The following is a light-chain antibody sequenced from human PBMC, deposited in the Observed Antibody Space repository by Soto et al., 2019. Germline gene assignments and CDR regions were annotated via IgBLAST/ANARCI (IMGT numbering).Light chain of an antibody. CDR2: KES. J-gene: IGKJ1*01. CDR1: QSISTC. V-gene: IGKV1-5*03. CDR3: QKYNNYSWT. Sequence: DIQMTQSTSTLSASVGDRVTITCRASQSISTCLAWYQQKPGKAHKLLIYKESSLESGVPSRFSSSASGTEFTLTGSSLQQDGFASCYYQKYNNYSWTFCQGTELEI.